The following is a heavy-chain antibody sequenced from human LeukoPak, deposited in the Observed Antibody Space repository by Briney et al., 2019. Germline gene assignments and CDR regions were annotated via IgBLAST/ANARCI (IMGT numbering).Heavy chain of an antibody. CDR3: ARNRSVTTTPGFDH. CDR2: IYHSGSG. D-gene: IGHD4-17*01. Sequence: PSDTLSLTCAVSGYSIRGDDYWGWIRQSPGKGLEWIGSIYHSGSGHYNPSLKSRVTISVDTSKNQFSLMLNSVTAADTAVYYCARNRSVTTTPGFDHWGQGTLVTVSS. CDR1: GYSIRGDDY. J-gene: IGHJ4*02. V-gene: IGHV4-38-2*01.